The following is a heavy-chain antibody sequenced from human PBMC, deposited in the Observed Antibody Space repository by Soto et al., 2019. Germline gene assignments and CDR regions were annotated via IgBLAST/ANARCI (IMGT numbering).Heavy chain of an antibody. D-gene: IGHD6-13*01. CDR2: ISYDGSNK. Sequence: QVQLVESGGGVVQPGRSLRLSCAASGFTFSSYAMHWVRQAPGKGLEWVAVISYDGSNKYYADSVKGRFTISRDNSKNTLYLQMTSLRAEDTAVYYCARERIRAAAGYFDYWGQGTLFTVSS. CDR1: GFTFSSYA. CDR3: ARERIRAAAGYFDY. J-gene: IGHJ4*02. V-gene: IGHV3-30-3*01.